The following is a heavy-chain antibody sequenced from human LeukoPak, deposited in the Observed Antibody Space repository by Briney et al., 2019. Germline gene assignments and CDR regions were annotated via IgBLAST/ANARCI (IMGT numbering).Heavy chain of an antibody. V-gene: IGHV4-59*01. Sequence: PSETLSLTCTVSGGSISSYYWSWIRQPPGKGLEWIGYIYYSGSTNYNPTLKSRVTISVDTSKNQFSLKLSFVTAADTAVYYCAREGFESEDYDSSGYPWAFDIWGQGTMVTVSS. D-gene: IGHD3-22*01. CDR1: GGSISSYY. CDR3: AREGFESEDYDSSGYPWAFDI. CDR2: IYYSGST. J-gene: IGHJ3*02.